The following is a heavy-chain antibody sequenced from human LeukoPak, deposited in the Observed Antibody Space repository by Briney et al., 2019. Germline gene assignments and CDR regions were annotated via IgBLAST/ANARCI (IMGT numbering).Heavy chain of an antibody. CDR2: IIPIFGTA. CDR1: GGTFSSYA. V-gene: IGHV1-69*05. CDR3: ARENYYDSSGSHHPHFDY. Sequence: GASVKVSCKASGGTFSSYAISWVRQAPGQGLEWMGEIIPIFGTANYAQKFQGRVTITTDESTSTAYMELSSLRSEDTAVYYCARENYYDSSGSHHPHFDYWGQGTLVTVSS. J-gene: IGHJ4*02. D-gene: IGHD3-22*01.